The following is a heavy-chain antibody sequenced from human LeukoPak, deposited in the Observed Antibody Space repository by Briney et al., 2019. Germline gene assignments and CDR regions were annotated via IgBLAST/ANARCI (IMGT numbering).Heavy chain of an antibody. Sequence: KPSSIQSPTRALYGGSFRDYLCRWIRQTIKKRMEWIGEINHSGSTNYNPSLKSRVTISVDTSKNQFSLKLSSVTAADTAVYYCARASSWYGAFDIWGQGTMVTVSS. CDR1: GGSFRDYL. V-gene: IGHV4-34*01. J-gene: IGHJ3*02. CDR3: ARASSWYGAFDI. CDR2: INHSGST. D-gene: IGHD6-13*01.